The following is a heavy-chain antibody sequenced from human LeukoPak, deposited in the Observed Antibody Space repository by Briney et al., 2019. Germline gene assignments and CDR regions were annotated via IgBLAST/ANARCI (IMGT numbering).Heavy chain of an antibody. Sequence: KASETLSLTCTVSGGSISSYYWTWIRQPPGKGLEWIGCIYYTGTTNYNPSLKSRVTISVDTSKNQFSLRLSSVTAADTAVYYCARDSLHEYVWGSYRFFDYWGQGTLVTVSS. CDR1: GGSISSYY. V-gene: IGHV4-59*01. J-gene: IGHJ4*02. CDR2: IYYTGTT. CDR3: ARDSLHEYVWGSYRFFDY. D-gene: IGHD3-16*02.